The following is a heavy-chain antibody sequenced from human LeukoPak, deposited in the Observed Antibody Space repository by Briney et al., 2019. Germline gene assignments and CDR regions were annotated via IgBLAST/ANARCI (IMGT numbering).Heavy chain of an antibody. J-gene: IGHJ6*03. D-gene: IGHD2-2*02. CDR1: GGSISSSSYY. CDR2: IYYSGST. V-gene: IGHV4-39*01. Sequence: SETLSLTCTVSGGSISSSSYYWGWIRQPPGKGLEWIGSIYYSGSTYYNPSLKSRVTISVDTSKNQFSLKLSSVTAADTAVYYCARGIGYCSSTSCYMDDYYYYYMDVWGKGTTVTVSS. CDR3: ARGIGYCSSTSCYMDDYYYYYMDV.